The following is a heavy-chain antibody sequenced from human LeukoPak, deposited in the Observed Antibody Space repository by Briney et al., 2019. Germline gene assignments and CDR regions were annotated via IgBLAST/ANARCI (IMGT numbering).Heavy chain of an antibody. D-gene: IGHD5-18*01. CDR1: GFTVSNNY. J-gene: IGHJ4*02. CDR2: IYSGGST. V-gene: IGHV3-53*01. CDR3: ARGQDTAMVNYDY. Sequence: GGSLRLSCAASGFTVSNNYMSWVRQAPGKGLEWVSVIYSGGSTYYADSVKGRFTISRDNSKNTLYLQMNSLRAEDTAVYYCARGQDTAMVNYDYWGQGTLVTVSS.